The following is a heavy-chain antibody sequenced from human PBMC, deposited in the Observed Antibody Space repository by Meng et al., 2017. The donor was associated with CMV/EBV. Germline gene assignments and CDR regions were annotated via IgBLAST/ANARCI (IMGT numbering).Heavy chain of an antibody. Sequence: GESLKISCAASGFTFSSYAMSWVRQAPGKGLEWVSVIYSGGSSTYYADSVKGRLTISRDNSKNTLYLQMNSLRAEDTAVYYCAKGAGPFSITIFGVVTNGAPSYWGQGTLVTVS. J-gene: IGHJ4*02. CDR1: GFTFSSYA. CDR3: AKGAGPFSITIFGVVTNGAPSY. CDR2: IYSGGSST. V-gene: IGHV3-23*03. D-gene: IGHD3-3*01.